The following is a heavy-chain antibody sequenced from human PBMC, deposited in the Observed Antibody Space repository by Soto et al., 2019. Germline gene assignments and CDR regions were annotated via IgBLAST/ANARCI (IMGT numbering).Heavy chain of an antibody. CDR3: ARDKGYGGNLTPYYYYYGMDV. J-gene: IGHJ6*02. Sequence: GASVKVSCKASGNTFTNYDINWVRQATGQGLEYLGWMNPNSGGSTSYAQKFQGRVTMTRDTSTSTVYMELSSLRSEDTAVYYCARDKGYGGNLTPYYYYYGMDVWGQGTTVTVSS. D-gene: IGHD4-17*01. V-gene: IGHV1-8*01. CDR2: MNPNSGGST. CDR1: GNTFTNYD.